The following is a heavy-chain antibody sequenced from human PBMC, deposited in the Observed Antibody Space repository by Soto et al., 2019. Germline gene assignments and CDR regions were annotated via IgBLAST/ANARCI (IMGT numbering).Heavy chain of an antibody. CDR3: ARVRYCSDNSCYSWFDY. D-gene: IGHD2-15*01. V-gene: IGHV3-74*01. CDR2: ISSDGSST. Sequence: VELVESGGGLVQPGGSLRLSCVASGFTFSNYWMHWVRQAPGKGLEWVSRISSDGSSTTYADSVKGRFTISRDNAENSLHLQMNSLRAEDTAVYYCARVRYCSDNSCYSWFDYWGQGTLVTVPS. J-gene: IGHJ4*02. CDR1: GFTFSNYW.